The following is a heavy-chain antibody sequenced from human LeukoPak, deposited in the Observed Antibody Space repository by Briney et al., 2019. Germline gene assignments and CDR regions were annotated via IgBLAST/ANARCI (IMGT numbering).Heavy chain of an antibody. Sequence: GGSLSLSCAVSGLTFSSYGMHWVRQAAGKGLEWVAGIAYDGSNIYYAASVKCRFTISRDNSKNTLYLQMNSLRAEDTAVYYCAKDRNDFGDYRIFDYWGQGTLVTVSS. D-gene: IGHD4-17*01. CDR1: GLTFSSYG. CDR3: AKDRNDFGDYRIFDY. J-gene: IGHJ4*02. V-gene: IGHV3-30*18. CDR2: IAYDGSNI.